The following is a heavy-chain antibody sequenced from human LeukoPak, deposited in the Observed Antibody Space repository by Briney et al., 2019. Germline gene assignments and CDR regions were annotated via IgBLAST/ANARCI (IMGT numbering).Heavy chain of an antibody. D-gene: IGHD6-13*01. V-gene: IGHV3-66*01. CDR3: ARGRATLSSSWYAVDYYYMDV. CDR1: GFTVSSNY. J-gene: IGHJ6*03. Sequence: GGSLRLSCAASGFTVSSNYMSWVRQAPGKGLEWVSVIYSGGSTYYADSVKGRFTISRDNAKNSLYLQMNSLRAEDTAVYYCARGRATLSSSWYAVDYYYMDVWGKGTTVTVSS. CDR2: IYSGGST.